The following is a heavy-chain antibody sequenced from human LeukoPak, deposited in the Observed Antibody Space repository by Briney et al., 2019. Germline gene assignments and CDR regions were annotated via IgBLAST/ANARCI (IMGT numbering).Heavy chain of an antibody. J-gene: IGHJ4*02. Sequence: GASLKVSCKASGYTFTSYGISWVRQAPGQGLEWMGWISAYNGNTNYAQKLQGRVTMTTDTSTSTAYMELRSLRSDDTAVYYCARDGLYGSGSLGFAYWGQGTLVTVSS. CDR1: GYTFTSYG. CDR2: ISAYNGNT. D-gene: IGHD3-10*01. V-gene: IGHV1-18*01. CDR3: ARDGLYGSGSLGFAY.